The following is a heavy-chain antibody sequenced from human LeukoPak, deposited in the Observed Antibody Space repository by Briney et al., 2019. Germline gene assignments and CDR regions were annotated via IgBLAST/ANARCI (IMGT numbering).Heavy chain of an antibody. CDR3: ARDGPGYFQH. CDR1: GCTFSSYS. Sequence: GGALRLSCAASGCTFSSYSMNWVRQPPGRGLEWVSSISSSSYIYYADSVKGRFTISRDNAKNSLYLQMNSLRAEDTAVCYCARDGPGYFQHWGQGTLVTVSS. CDR2: ISSSSYI. J-gene: IGHJ1*01. V-gene: IGHV3-21*01.